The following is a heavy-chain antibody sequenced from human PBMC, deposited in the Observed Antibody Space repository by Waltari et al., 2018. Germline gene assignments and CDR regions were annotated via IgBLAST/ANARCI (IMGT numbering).Heavy chain of an antibody. CDR3: VRGGSYGSMDY. J-gene: IGHJ4*02. V-gene: IGHV3-74*01. Sequence: EVQLVESGGGALQPGGSLRRSCAASGFTFRYYWMYWVRQGPGKGLLWVSRINRDGSTTTYADSVKGRFTISRDNAKNTLDLQMNSVRVEDSAVYFCVRGGSYGSMDYWGQGTLVSVSS. CDR1: GFTFRYYW. CDR2: INRDGSTT. D-gene: IGHD5-12*01.